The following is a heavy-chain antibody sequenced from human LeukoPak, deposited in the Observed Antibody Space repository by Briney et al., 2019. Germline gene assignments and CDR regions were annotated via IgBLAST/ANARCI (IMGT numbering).Heavy chain of an antibody. CDR3: VKDQGRGTYSFDY. CDR2: MSYDGGNK. D-gene: IGHD1-26*01. V-gene: IGHV3-30*19. CDR1: GFTFSRDN. Sequence: GGSLRLSCAASGFTFSRDNLHWVRQAPGKGLEWVAFMSYDGGNKYYVDSVKGRFTISRDNSKNTLYLEMNSLTAEDTAVYYCVKDQGRGTYSFDYWGQGTLVTVSS. J-gene: IGHJ4*02.